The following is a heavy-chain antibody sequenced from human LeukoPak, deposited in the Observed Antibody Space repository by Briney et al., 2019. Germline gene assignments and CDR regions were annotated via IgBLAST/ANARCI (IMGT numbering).Heavy chain of an antibody. D-gene: IGHD4-17*01. CDR2: INPNSGGT. V-gene: IGHV1-2*02. Sequence: ASVKVSCKASGYTFTGYYMHWVRQAPGQGLEWMGWINPNSGGTNYAQKFQGRVTMTRDTSISTAYMELSRLRSDDTAVYYCARDPHGPNYYGMDVWGQGTTVTVSS. CDR3: ARDPHGPNYYGMDV. J-gene: IGHJ6*02. CDR1: GYTFTGYY.